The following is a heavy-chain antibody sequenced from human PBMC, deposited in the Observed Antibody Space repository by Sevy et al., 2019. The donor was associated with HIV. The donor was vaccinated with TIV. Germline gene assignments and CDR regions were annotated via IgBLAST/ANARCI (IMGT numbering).Heavy chain of an antibody. J-gene: IGHJ4*02. V-gene: IGHV4-4*07. D-gene: IGHD3-3*01. Sequence: SETLSLTCTVSGGSISSYYWSWIRQPAGKGLEWIGRIYTSGSTNYNPSLKSRVTMSVDTSKNQLSLKLSSVTAADTAVYYCARERGRITIFGVVTGLFDYWGQGTLVTVSS. CDR2: IYTSGST. CDR1: GGSISSYY. CDR3: ARERGRITIFGVVTGLFDY.